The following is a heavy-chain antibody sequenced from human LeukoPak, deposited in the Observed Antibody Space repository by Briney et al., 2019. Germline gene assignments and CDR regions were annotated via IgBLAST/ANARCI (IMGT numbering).Heavy chain of an antibody. J-gene: IGHJ4*02. Sequence: PSETLSLTCAVYGGSFSGYYWSWIRQPPGKGLDWIGEINHSGSTNYNPSLKSRVTISVDTSKNQFSLKLSSVTAADTAVYYCARVPTHNYYDSSGYQTQDYWGQGTLVTVSS. CDR1: GGSFSGYY. V-gene: IGHV4-34*01. CDR3: ARVPTHNYYDSSGYQTQDY. CDR2: INHSGST. D-gene: IGHD3-22*01.